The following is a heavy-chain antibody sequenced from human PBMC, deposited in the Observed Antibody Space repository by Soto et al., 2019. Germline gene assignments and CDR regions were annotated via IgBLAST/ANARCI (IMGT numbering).Heavy chain of an antibody. CDR1: GGTFRRYA. D-gene: IGHD3-10*01. V-gene: IGHV1-69*13. J-gene: IGHJ4*02. CDR2: IIPIFGTA. CDR3: ARVRVSGFGESMDYFDY. Sequence: ASVKVSCKASGGTFRRYAISWVQKAPGQGLEWMGGIIPIFGTANYAQKFQGRVTITADESTSTAYMELSSLRSEDTAVYYCARVRVSGFGESMDYFDYWGQGTLVTVSS.